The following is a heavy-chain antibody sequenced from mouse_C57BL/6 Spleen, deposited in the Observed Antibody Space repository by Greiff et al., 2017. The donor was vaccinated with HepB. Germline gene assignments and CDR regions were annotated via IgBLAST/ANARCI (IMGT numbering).Heavy chain of an antibody. D-gene: IGHD2-5*01. CDR1: GYTFTSYW. V-gene: IGHV1-52*01. J-gene: IGHJ4*01. CDR2: IDPSDSET. Sequence: QVQLQQPGAELVRPGSSVKLSCKASGYTFTSYWMHWVKQRPIQGLEWIGNIDPSDSETHYNQKFKDKATLTVDKSSSTAYMQLSSLTSEDSAVYYCARRGYSNYEDYAMDYWGQGTSVTVSS. CDR3: ARRGYSNYEDYAMDY.